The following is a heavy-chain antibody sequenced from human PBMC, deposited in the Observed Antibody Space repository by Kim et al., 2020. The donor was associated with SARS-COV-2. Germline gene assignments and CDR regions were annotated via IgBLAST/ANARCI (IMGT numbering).Heavy chain of an antibody. CDR3: TRIDDGSGSYSGSGEGY. CDR2: IRSKAYGGTT. D-gene: IGHD3-10*01. V-gene: IGHV3-49*03. Sequence: GGSLRLSCTASGFTFGDYAMSWFRQAPGKGLEWVGFIRSKAYGGTTEYAASVKGRFTISRDDSKSIAYLQMNSLKTEDTAVYYCTRIDDGSGSYSGSGEGYWGQGTLVTVSS. J-gene: IGHJ4*02. CDR1: GFTFGDYA.